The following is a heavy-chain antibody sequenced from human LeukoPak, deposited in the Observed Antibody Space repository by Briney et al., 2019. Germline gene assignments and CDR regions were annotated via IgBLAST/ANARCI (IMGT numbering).Heavy chain of an antibody. D-gene: IGHD6-19*01. CDR3: ARIAVAGNIIFDY. Sequence: PSETLSLTCNVSGGSISGYHWSWIRQPPGKGLEWLGYIYYSGSSNYNPSLKSRVTMSADTSKNQFSLKLSSVTAADTAVYYCARIAVAGNIIFDYWGQGTLVTVSS. V-gene: IGHV4-59*08. CDR1: GGSISGYH. J-gene: IGHJ4*02. CDR2: IYYSGSS.